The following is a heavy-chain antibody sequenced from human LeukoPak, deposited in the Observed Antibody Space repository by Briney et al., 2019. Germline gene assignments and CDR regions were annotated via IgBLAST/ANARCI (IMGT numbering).Heavy chain of an antibody. V-gene: IGHV1-18*01. D-gene: IGHD1-26*01. CDR2: FSAYTGEA. J-gene: IGHJ4*02. CDR3: AKDIPGSSAWYF. CDR1: GFNPDNFS. Sequence: ASANVSPTPSGFNPDNFSITWVRQAPRHGHEWMGFFSAYTGEANYAPRLQGRVTMTRDTSTNTAFLHLPSLRSDDTAVYYCAKDIPGSSAWYFWGQGTLITVAS.